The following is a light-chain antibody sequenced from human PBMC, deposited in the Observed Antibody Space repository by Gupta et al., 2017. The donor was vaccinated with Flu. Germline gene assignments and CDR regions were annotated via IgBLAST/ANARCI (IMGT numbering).Light chain of an antibody. J-gene: IGKJ2*03. CDR2: DAS. V-gene: IGKV1-33*01. CDR3: QQYDNLPHNS. CDR1: QDIYNY. Sequence: DIQMTQSPSSLSASVGDRVTITCQASQDIYNYLNWYQQKPGKAPKLLIFDASNLETGVPSRFSGSGSGTDFTFTISSLQPEDIATYYCQQYDNLPHNSFGQGTKVEV.